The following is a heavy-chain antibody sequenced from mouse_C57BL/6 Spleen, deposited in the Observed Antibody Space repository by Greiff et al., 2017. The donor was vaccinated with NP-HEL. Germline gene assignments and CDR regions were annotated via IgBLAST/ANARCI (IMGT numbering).Heavy chain of an antibody. V-gene: IGHV1-59*01. D-gene: IGHD2-12*01. Sequence: VQLQQPGAELVRPGTSVKLSCKASGYTFTSYWMHWVKQRPGQGLEWIGVIDPSDSYTNYNQKFKGKATLTVDTSSSTAYMRLSGLTSEGSAVSYCVTTGAYYAMDYWGQGTSVTVSS. CDR1: GYTFTSYW. J-gene: IGHJ4*01. CDR2: IDPSDSYT. CDR3: VTTGAYYAMDY.